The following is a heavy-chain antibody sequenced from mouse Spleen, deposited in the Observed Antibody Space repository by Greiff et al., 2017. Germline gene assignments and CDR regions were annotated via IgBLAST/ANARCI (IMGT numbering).Heavy chain of an antibody. Sequence: EVNVVESGGGLVKRGGSLKLSCAASGFTFSSYYMSWVRQTPEKRLELVAAINSNGGSTYYPDTVKGRFTISRDNAKNTLYLQMSSLKSEDTALYYCARHEGNHYYGYVDYWGQGTTLTVSS. CDR2: INSNGGST. J-gene: IGHJ2*01. CDR1: GFTFSSYY. CDR3: ARHEGNHYYGYVDY. D-gene: IGHD1-2*01. V-gene: IGHV5-6-2*01.